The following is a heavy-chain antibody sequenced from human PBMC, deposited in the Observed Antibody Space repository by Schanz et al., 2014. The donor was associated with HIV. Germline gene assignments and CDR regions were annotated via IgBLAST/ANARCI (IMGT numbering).Heavy chain of an antibody. CDR3: ARRSSDGGYYDN. CDR2: IKQDGSEK. Sequence: QLSESGGDLVRPGGSLRLSCAASGFSFSTYPMAWVRQAPGKGLEWVANIKQDGSEKHYVDSVKGRFTISRDNAQNSLYLQMNSLRAEDTAVYYCARRSSDGGYYDNWGQGTLVTVSS. D-gene: IGHD2-15*01. V-gene: IGHV3-7*01. J-gene: IGHJ4*02. CDR1: GFSFSTYP.